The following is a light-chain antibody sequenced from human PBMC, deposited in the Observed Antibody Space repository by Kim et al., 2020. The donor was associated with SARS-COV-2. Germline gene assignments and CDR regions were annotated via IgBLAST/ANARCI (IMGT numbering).Light chain of an antibody. J-gene: IGLJ2*01. CDR1: NIGRET. CDR3: QVWDNSDDPVV. Sequence: APGKTARINCGGNNIGRETVHWYQQKPGQAPVLVVYDNSDRPSGIPERFSGSSSGNTATLTISRVEAGDEADYFCQVWDNSDDPVVFGGGTQLTVL. V-gene: IGLV3-21*03. CDR2: DNS.